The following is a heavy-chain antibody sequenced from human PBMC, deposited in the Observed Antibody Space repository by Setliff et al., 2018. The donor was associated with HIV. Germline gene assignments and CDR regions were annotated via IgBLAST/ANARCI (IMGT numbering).Heavy chain of an antibody. D-gene: IGHD3-10*01. CDR3: FRGDGFHFFGLDV. CDR2: NSGSGESP. CDR1: GFSISSYA. Sequence: PGGSLRLSCAASGFSISSYAMSWVRQAPGKGLEWVSGNSGSGESPYYADSVKGRFTISRDDAKNSLYLQMNSLRGEDTAVYYCFRGDGFHFFGLDVWGQGTKVTVSS. J-gene: IGHJ6*02. V-gene: IGHV3-23*01.